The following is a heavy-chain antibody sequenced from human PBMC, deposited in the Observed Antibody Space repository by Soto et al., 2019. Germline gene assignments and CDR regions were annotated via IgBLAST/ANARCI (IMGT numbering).Heavy chain of an antibody. CDR2: IKTRDAGERT. V-gene: IGHV3-15*06. CDR3: TTGSVEGF. Sequence: EVQLVDSGGGLVKPGGSLRLSCEASGFSFSNAWMNWVRQAPGKGLEWVGRIKTRDAGERTNYAAPVQGRFTISRDDSKNTLYLKMNSLKTEDKAVYYCTTGSVEGFWGQGTTVTVSS. CDR1: GFSFSNAW. J-gene: IGHJ6*02. D-gene: IGHD2-15*01.